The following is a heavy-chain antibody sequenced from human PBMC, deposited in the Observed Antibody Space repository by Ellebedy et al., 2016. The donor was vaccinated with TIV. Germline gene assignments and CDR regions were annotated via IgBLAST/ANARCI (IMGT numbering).Heavy chain of an antibody. J-gene: IGHJ4*02. CDR1: GFTFDDYA. V-gene: IGHV3-43D*03. Sequence: GGSLRLXXAASGFTFDDYAMHWVRQAPGKGLEWVSLISWDGGSTYYADSVKGRFTISRDNSKNTLYLQMNSLRAEDTAVYYCARPYGSGNYWGQGTLVTVSS. D-gene: IGHD3-10*01. CDR2: ISWDGGST. CDR3: ARPYGSGNY.